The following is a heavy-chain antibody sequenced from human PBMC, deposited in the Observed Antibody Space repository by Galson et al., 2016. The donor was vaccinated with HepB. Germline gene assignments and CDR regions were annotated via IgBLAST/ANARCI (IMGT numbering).Heavy chain of an antibody. Sequence: SETLSLTCAVSGGSISSSNWWSWVRQPPGKGPEWIGEIYHSGSTNYNPSLKSRVTISVDKSKNQFSLKLSSVTAADTAVYYCARVEYSSGWYYDFDIWGQGTMVTVSS. CDR3: ARVEYSSGWYYDFDI. CDR2: IYHSGST. V-gene: IGHV4-4*02. D-gene: IGHD6-19*01. J-gene: IGHJ3*02. CDR1: GGSISSSNW.